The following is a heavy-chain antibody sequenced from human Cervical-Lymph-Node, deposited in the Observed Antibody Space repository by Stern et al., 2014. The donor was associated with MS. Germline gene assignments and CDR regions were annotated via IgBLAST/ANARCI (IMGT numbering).Heavy chain of an antibody. D-gene: IGHD3-22*01. CDR3: ARAGEVVMVIIFGHFDY. Sequence: QVQLVESGGGVVQPGRSLRLSCAASGFTFSNYAVHWVRQAPGKGLEWVAFISYDGNKKYYADSVKGRFTISRDNSKNTLHLQMNSLRPEDTAVYYCARAGEVVMVIIFGHFDYWGQGTLVTVSS. V-gene: IGHV3-30*04. CDR1: GFTFSNYA. CDR2: ISYDGNKK. J-gene: IGHJ4*02.